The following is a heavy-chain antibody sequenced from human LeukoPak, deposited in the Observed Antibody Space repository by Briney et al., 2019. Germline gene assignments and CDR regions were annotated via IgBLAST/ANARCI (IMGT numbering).Heavy chain of an antibody. J-gene: IGHJ4*02. CDR3: ARGADNSGSFVILDY. Sequence: GGSLRLSCAASGFTFDDYAMHWVRQAPGKGLEWVSGISWNSGSIVYADSVKGRFTISRDNAKNSLYLQMNSLRAEDAAVYYCARGADNSGSFVILDYWGQGTLVTVSS. CDR1: GFTFDDYA. D-gene: IGHD3-10*01. CDR2: ISWNSGSI. V-gene: IGHV3-9*01.